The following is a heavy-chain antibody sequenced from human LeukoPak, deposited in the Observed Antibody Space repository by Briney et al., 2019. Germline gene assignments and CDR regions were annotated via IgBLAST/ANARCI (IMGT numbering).Heavy chain of an antibody. V-gene: IGHV1-2*02. CDR2: VNPNSGGT. D-gene: IGHD3-3*01. Sequence: ASVKVSCKASGYTFTGYYMHWVRQAPGQGLEWMGWVNPNSGGTNYAQKFQGRVTMTRDTSISTAYMELSRLRSDDTAVYYCARGVMRDPYDFWSGYWVYWGQGTLVTVSS. CDR3: ARGVMRDPYDFWSGYWVY. CDR1: GYTFTGYY. J-gene: IGHJ4*02.